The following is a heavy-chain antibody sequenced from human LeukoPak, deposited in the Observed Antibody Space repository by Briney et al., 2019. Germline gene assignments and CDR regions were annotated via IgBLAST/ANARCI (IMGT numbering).Heavy chain of an antibody. Sequence: GGSLRLSCAASGFTFTNYAMHWVRQTPGKGLEWVAVISYDGSNKYYADSVKGRFNISRDSSKNTLYLQMNCLSPEDTAVYYCAREAAGTPYFDFWGQGTLVTVSS. J-gene: IGHJ4*02. V-gene: IGHV3-30-3*01. CDR3: AREAAGTPYFDF. CDR2: ISYDGSNK. CDR1: GFTFTNYA. D-gene: IGHD6-13*01.